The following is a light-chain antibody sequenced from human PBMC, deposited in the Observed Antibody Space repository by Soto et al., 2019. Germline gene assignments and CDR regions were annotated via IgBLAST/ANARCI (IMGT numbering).Light chain of an antibody. V-gene: IGLV2-8*01. CDR3: SSYCRSYAGTKCWV. J-gene: IGLJ3*02. CDR1: SSDVGGYNH. Sequence: QSALTQTPSASGSPGQSVTISCTGTSSDVGGYNHVSWYQQHPGKAPKLMIFEVSKRPSGVPDRFSGSKSGNTASLTVSGLQPEDEADYYCSSYCRSYAGTKCWVFGGGTKLTVL. CDR2: EVS.